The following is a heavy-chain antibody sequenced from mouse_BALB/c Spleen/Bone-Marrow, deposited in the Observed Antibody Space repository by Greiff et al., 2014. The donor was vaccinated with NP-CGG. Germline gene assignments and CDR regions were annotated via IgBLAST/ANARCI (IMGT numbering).Heavy chain of an antibody. Sequence: EVQGVESGPELVKPGASVKISCKASGYTFTDYNMHWVKQSHGKSLEWIGYIYPYNGGTGYNQKFKSKATLTVDNSSSTAYMELRSLTSEGSAVYYCARFRYDWYFDVWGAGTTVTVSS. CDR1: GYTFTDYN. J-gene: IGHJ1*01. CDR2: IYPYNGGT. V-gene: IGHV1S29*02. CDR3: ARFRYDWYFDV. D-gene: IGHD2-14*01.